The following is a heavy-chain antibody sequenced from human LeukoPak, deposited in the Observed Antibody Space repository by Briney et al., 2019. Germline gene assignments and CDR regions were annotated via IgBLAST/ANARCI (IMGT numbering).Heavy chain of an antibody. CDR1: GFTFSSYA. V-gene: IGHV3-23*01. CDR2: ISGSGGST. D-gene: IGHD3-3*01. J-gene: IGHJ4*02. CDR3: AKEPLTYYDFWSGLDLDY. Sequence: GGSLRLSCAASGFTFSSYAMSRLRHAPGKGLEWISAISGSGGSTYYADSVKGRFTISRDNSKNTLYLQMNSLRAEDTAVYYCAKEPLTYYDFWSGLDLDYWGQGTLVTVSS.